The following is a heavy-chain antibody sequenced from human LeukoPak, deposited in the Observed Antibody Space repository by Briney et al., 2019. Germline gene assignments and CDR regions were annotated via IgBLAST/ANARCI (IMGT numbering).Heavy chain of an antibody. D-gene: IGHD3-3*01. V-gene: IGHV3-21*01. CDR1: GFTFSSYS. J-gene: IGHJ3*02. CDR3: ARDYTIFGVGTDAFDI. CDR2: ISSSSSYI. Sequence: GGSLRLSCAASGFTFSSYSMNWVRQAPGKGLEWVSSISSSSSYIHYADSVKGRFTISRDNAKNSLYLQMNSLRAEDTAVYYCARDYTIFGVGTDAFDIWGQGTMVTVSS.